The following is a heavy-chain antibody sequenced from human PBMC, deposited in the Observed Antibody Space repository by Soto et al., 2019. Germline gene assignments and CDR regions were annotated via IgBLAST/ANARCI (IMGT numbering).Heavy chain of an antibody. D-gene: IGHD3-10*01. Sequence: GESLKISCAASGFTFSSYAMSWVRQAPGKGLEWVSAISGSGGSTYYADSVKGRFTISRYNSKNTLYLQMNSLRAEDTAVYYCAKAYGSGSYYNNWFDPWGQGTLVTVSS. CDR1: GFTFSSYA. V-gene: IGHV3-23*01. J-gene: IGHJ5*02. CDR3: AKAYGSGSYYNNWFDP. CDR2: ISGSGGST.